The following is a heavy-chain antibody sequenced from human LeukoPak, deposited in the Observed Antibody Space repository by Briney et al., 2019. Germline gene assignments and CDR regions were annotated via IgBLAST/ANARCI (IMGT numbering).Heavy chain of an antibody. CDR1: GYTFVGYY. V-gene: IGHV1-2*02. Sequence: ASVKVSCKASGYTFVGYYTYWVRQAPGQGVEWMGWINPKNGGTKYAQKFHGRVTMTRDTSINTVYMELNSLGFDDTAVYYCARLHEWLPPKRGFDNWGQGTLVSVSS. D-gene: IGHD6-19*01. CDR3: ARLHEWLPPKRGFDN. J-gene: IGHJ4*02. CDR2: INPKNGGT.